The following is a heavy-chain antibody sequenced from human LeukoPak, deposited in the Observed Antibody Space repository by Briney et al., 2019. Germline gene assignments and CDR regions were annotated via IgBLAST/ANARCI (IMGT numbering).Heavy chain of an antibody. V-gene: IGHV3-64*01. D-gene: IGHD4-23*01. CDR1: GFTFSSYA. CDR3: ASSYGSNKNPFEY. J-gene: IGHJ4*02. Sequence: PGGSLRLSCAASGFTFSSYAMHWVHQAPGKGLEYVSAISSSGDGTYYANSVRGRFTISRDNSKNTLYLQMGSLRAEDTAVYYCASSYGSNKNPFEYWGQGTLVTVSS. CDR2: ISSSGDGT.